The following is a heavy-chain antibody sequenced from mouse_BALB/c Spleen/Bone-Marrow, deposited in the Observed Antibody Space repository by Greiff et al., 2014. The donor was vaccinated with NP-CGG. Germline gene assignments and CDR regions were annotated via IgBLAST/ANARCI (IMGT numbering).Heavy chain of an antibody. V-gene: IGHV5-4*02. CDR3: ARGGNYGYFDY. CDR1: GFTFSDCY. J-gene: IGHJ2*01. D-gene: IGHD1-1*01. Sequence: EVQRVESGGGLVKPGGSLKLSCAASGFTFSDCYMYWVRQTPEKRLEWVATISDGGSYTYYPDSVKGRFTISRDNAKNNLYLQMSSLKSEDTAIYYCARGGNYGYFDYWGQGTTLTVSS. CDR2: ISDGGSYT.